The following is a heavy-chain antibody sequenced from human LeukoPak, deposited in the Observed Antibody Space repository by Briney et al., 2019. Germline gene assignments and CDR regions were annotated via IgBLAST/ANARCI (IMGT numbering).Heavy chain of an antibody. CDR1: GFTFSSYA. CDR3: AKDSLYYYDSIGYYSGYFDY. J-gene: IGHJ4*02. V-gene: IGHV3-23*01. CDR2: ISDSGGST. Sequence: GGSLRLSCAASGFTFSSYAMSWVRQAPGKGLEWVSAISDSGGSTYYADSGKGRCTISRDNCKNTLYLRMNRLRAEDTAVYYCAKDSLYYYDSIGYYSGYFDYWGQGTVVTVSS. D-gene: IGHD3-22*01.